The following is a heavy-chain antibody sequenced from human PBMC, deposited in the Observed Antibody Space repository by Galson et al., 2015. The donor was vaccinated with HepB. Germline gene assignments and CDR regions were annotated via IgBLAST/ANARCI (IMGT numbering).Heavy chain of an antibody. D-gene: IGHD1-14*01. V-gene: IGHV4-39*01. CDR2: IYYSGST. CDR1: GGSISSSSYY. J-gene: IGHJ4*02. Sequence: LSLTCTVSGGSISSSSYYWGWIRQPPGKGLEWIGSIYYSGSTYYNPSLKSRVTISVDTSKNQFSLKLSSVTAADTAVYYCARQGSWEMTEPIDYWGQGTLVTVSS. CDR3: ARQGSWEMTEPIDY.